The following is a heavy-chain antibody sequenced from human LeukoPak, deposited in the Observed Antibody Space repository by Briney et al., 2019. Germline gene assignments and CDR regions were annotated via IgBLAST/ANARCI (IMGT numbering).Heavy chain of an antibody. CDR1: GYSISSGYY. Sequence: PSETLSLTCSVSGYSISSGYYWGWIRQSPGKGLEWIGSIYYSGSTYYNPSLKSRVAISVDTSKNQFSLKLASVTAADTAIYYCAKGAGGFSYYNWFDPWGQGTLVTVSS. CDR2: IYYSGST. D-gene: IGHD5-18*01. V-gene: IGHV4-38-2*02. J-gene: IGHJ5*02. CDR3: AKGAGGFSYYNWFDP.